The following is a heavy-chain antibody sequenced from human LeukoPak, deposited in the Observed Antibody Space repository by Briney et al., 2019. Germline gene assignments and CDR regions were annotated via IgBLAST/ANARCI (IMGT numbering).Heavy chain of an antibody. CDR2: ISSSSSYI. J-gene: IGHJ4*02. Sequence: GGSLRLSCAASGFTFSSYSVDWVRQAPGKGLEWVSSISSSSSYIYYADSAKGRFTISRDNAKNSLYLQMNSLRAEDTAVYYCARDRIVGATTGDYWGQGTLVTVSS. V-gene: IGHV3-21*01. CDR3: ARDRIVGATTGDY. CDR1: GFTFSSYS. D-gene: IGHD1-26*01.